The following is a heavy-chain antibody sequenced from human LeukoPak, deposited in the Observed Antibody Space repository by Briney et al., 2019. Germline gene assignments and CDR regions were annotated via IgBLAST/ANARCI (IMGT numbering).Heavy chain of an antibody. CDR2: IYLDDST. V-gene: IGHV3-53*01. J-gene: IGHJ2*01. CDR1: GFTVSTNY. CDR3: ARERYGTIFPRYFDF. Sequence: GGSLRLSCAASGFTVSTNYMTWVRQAPGKGLEWVSVIYLDDSTYYADSVKGRFTISRDNSKNTLYLQMNSLRAEDTAVYYCARERYGTIFPRYFDFWGRGTLVTVSS. D-gene: IGHD1-7*01.